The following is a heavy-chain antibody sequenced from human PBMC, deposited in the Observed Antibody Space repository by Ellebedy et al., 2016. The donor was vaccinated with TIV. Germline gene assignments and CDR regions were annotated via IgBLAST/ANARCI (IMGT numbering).Heavy chain of an antibody. CDR2: IYHGGST. J-gene: IGHJ4*02. Sequence: SETLSLTCAVSGGSVSSGGYSWTWMRQAPGKGLEWIGYIYHGGSTYYNPSLKRRVTISVDTSKNQFSLKLSSVTAADTAVYYCARGGRRWFSDYWGQGTLVTVSS. V-gene: IGHV4-30-2*05. CDR3: ARGGRRWFSDY. CDR1: GGSVSSGGYS. D-gene: IGHD4-23*01.